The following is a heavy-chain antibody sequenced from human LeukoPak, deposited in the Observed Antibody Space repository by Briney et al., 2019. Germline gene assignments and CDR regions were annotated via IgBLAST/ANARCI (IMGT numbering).Heavy chain of an antibody. J-gene: IGHJ5*02. Sequence: ASVKVSCKASGYTFTGYYMHWVRQAPGQGLEWMGWIDPNSGGTNYAQKFQGRVTMTRDTSISTAYMELSRLRSDDTAVYYCAREGVILWFGDQSPPVNWFDPWGQGTLVTVSS. CDR2: IDPNSGGT. CDR1: GYTFTGYY. D-gene: IGHD3-10*01. V-gene: IGHV1-2*02. CDR3: AREGVILWFGDQSPPVNWFDP.